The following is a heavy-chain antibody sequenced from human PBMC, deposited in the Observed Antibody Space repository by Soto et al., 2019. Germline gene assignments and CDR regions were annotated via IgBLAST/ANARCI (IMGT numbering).Heavy chain of an antibody. CDR1: GFTFSSYG. CDR3: AKEGGYDYVWESYYFDY. V-gene: IGHV3-30*18. J-gene: IGHJ4*02. Sequence: GGSLRLSCAASGFTFSSYGMHWVRQAPGKGLEWVAVISYVGSNKYYADSVKGRFTISRDNSKNTLYLQMNSLRAEDTAVYYCAKEGGYDYVWESYYFDYWGQGTLVTVSS. D-gene: IGHD3-16*01. CDR2: ISYVGSNK.